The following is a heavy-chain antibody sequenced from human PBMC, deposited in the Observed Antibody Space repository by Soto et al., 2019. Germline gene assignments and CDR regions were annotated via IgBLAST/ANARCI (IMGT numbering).Heavy chain of an antibody. J-gene: IGHJ6*02. CDR3: ARDRYYYYGMDV. CDR1: GYTFTSYD. CDR2: MNPNSGNT. V-gene: IGHV1-8*01. Sequence: ASVKVSCKASGYTFTSYDINWVRQATGQGLEWMGWMNPNSGNTGYAQKFQGRVTMTRNTPISTAYMEPSSLRSEDTAVYYCARDRYYYYGMDVWGQGTTVTVSS.